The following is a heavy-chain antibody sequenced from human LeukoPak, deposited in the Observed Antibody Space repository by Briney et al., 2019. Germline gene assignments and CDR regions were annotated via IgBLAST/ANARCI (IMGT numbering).Heavy chain of an antibody. V-gene: IGHV4-61*02. CDR2: IYTSGST. Sequence: SQTLSLTCTVSGGSISSGSYYWSWIRQPAGKGLEWIGRIYTSGSTNYNPSLKSRVTISVDTSKNQFSPKLSSVTAADTAVYYCARVPLRFLEWSGDWGQGTLVTVSS. CDR1: GGSISSGSYY. D-gene: IGHD3-3*01. CDR3: ARVPLRFLEWSGD. J-gene: IGHJ4*02.